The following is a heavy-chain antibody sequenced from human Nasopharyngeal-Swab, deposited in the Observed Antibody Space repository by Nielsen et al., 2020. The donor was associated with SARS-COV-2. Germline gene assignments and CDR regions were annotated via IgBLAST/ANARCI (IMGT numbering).Heavy chain of an antibody. CDR3: ARDQLGVVKHAISDP. CDR2: INPNSGGT. CDR1: GYTFTGYY. V-gene: IGHV1-2*04. D-gene: IGHD2-8*01. Sequence: ASVKVSCKASGYTFTGYYMHWVRQAPGQGLEWMGWINPNSGGTNYAQKFQGWVTMTTDTSTSTAYMELRSLRSDDTAVYYRARDQLGVVKHAISDPWGQGTLVTVSS. J-gene: IGHJ5*02.